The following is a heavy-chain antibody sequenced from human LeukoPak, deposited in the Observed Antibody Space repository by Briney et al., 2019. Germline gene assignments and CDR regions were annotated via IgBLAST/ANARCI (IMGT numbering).Heavy chain of an antibody. Sequence: ASVKVSCKASGYTFTGYYMHWVRQAPGQGLEWMGWINPNSGGTNYAQKFQGWVTMTRDTSISTAYMELSRLRSDDTAVYYCARGHCSSTSCQADAFDIWGQGTMVTVSS. CDR1: GYTFTGYY. CDR3: ARGHCSSTSCQADAFDI. D-gene: IGHD2-2*01. V-gene: IGHV1-2*04. CDR2: INPNSGGT. J-gene: IGHJ3*02.